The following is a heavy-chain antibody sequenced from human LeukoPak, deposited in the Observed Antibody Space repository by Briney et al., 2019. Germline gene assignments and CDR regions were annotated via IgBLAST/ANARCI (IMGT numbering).Heavy chain of an antibody. CDR3: VNQISGWVY. V-gene: IGHV3-64D*06. CDR1: GFTFSDLA. D-gene: IGHD6-19*01. Sequence: GGSLRLSCSAFGFTFSDLAMHLVRQAPGKGLEYVSGITRNGDRKFYADSVKGRFTISRDNSKNTLYLQMSSLNPEDTAVYYCVNQISGWVYWGQGTLVTVSS. J-gene: IGHJ4*02. CDR2: ITRNGDRK.